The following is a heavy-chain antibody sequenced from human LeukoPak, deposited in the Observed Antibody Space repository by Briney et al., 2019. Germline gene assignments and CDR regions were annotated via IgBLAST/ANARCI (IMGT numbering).Heavy chain of an antibody. CDR1: GFTFSSYG. CDR3: AKASGPDYYGSGSSAGLMDV. J-gene: IGHJ6*03. D-gene: IGHD3-10*01. V-gene: IGHV3-30*02. Sequence: GGSLRLSCAASGFTFSSYGMHWVRQAPGKGLEWVAFIRYDGSNKYYADSVKGRFTISRDNSKNTLYLQMNSLRAEDTAVYYCAKASGPDYYGSGSSAGLMDVWGKGTTVTVSS. CDR2: IRYDGSNK.